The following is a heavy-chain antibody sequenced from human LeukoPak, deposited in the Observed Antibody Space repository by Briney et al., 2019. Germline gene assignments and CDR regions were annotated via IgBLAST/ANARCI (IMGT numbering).Heavy chain of an antibody. V-gene: IGHV5-51*01. CDR2: IYPGDSDT. D-gene: IGHD3-10*01. J-gene: IGHJ6*02. CDR3: ARGPYGSYTCYYYYGMDV. CDR1: GYSFTSYW. Sequence: GESLKISCKGSGYSFTSYWIGWVRQMPGKGLEWMGIIYPGDSDTRYSPSFQGQVTISADKSISTAYLQWSSLKASDTAMYYCARGPYGSYTCYYYYGMDVWGQGTTVTVSS.